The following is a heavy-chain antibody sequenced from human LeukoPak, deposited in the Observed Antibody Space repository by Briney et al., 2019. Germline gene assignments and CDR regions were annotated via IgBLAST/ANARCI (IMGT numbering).Heavy chain of an antibody. CDR3: ARVKTGYSSGWYFDY. CDR1: GGSISSGGYY. Sequence: PSQTLSLTCTVSGGSISSGGYYWSWIRQHPAKGLEWIGYIYYSGSTYYNPSLKSRVTISVDTSKNQFSLKLSSVTAADTAVYYCARVKTGYSSGWYFDYWGQGTLVTVSS. V-gene: IGHV4-31*03. CDR2: IYYSGST. D-gene: IGHD6-19*01. J-gene: IGHJ4*02.